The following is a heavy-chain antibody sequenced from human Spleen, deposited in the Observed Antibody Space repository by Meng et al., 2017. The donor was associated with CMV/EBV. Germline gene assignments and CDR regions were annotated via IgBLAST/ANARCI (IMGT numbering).Heavy chain of an antibody. CDR3: ARGALYCSSTSCYRAGDY. Sequence: FGDYYSPRVRQAPGQRLEWMGWINPNSGGTNYAHKFQGRVTMTRDTSISTAYMELSRLRSDDTAVYYCARGALYCSSTSCYRAGDYWGQGTLVTVSS. CDR1: FGDYY. D-gene: IGHD2-2*01. CDR2: INPNSGGT. J-gene: IGHJ4*02. V-gene: IGHV1-2*07.